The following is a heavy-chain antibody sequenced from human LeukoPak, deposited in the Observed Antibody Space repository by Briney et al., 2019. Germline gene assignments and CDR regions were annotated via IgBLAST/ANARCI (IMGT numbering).Heavy chain of an antibody. V-gene: IGHV3-7*04. CDR2: IKQDGSEK. Sequence: GGSLRLSCGASGFMFSSHWMSWVRQAPGKGLEWVANIKQDGSEKNYVDSVKGRFTISRDNAKNSLYLQMNSLRVEDTAVYYCARDWAVAGTGYWGQGTRVTVSS. D-gene: IGHD6-19*01. J-gene: IGHJ4*02. CDR1: GFMFSSHW. CDR3: ARDWAVAGTGY.